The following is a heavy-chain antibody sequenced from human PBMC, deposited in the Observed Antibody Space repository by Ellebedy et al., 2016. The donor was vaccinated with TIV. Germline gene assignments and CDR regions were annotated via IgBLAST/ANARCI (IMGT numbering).Heavy chain of an antibody. Sequence: ASVKVSCKASGYTFTGYYMYWVRQAPGQGLEWMGWINPNSGGTNYAQKFQGRVTMTRDTYISTAYMELRSLRSEVAAVYYCARGGVGGSGSLYNWFDPWGQGTLVTVSS. CDR2: INPNSGGT. CDR1: GYTFTGYY. CDR3: ARGGVGGSGSLYNWFDP. J-gene: IGHJ5*02. V-gene: IGHV1-2*02. D-gene: IGHD3-10*01.